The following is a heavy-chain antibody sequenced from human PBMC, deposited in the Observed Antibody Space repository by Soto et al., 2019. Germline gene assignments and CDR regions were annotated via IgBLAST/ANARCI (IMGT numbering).Heavy chain of an antibody. CDR2: IKSKTDGETA. V-gene: IGHV3-15*01. Sequence: GGSLRLSCTASGFTFSNAWMTWVRQAPGKGLEWVGRIKSKTDGETADYAAAVKGRFTISRDDSENTVSLQMNSLKIEDTAVYYCIGSDIYYRMFDNWGQGTLVTVSS. J-gene: IGHJ4*02. D-gene: IGHD3-10*01. CDR1: GFTFSNAW. CDR3: IGSDIYYRMFDN.